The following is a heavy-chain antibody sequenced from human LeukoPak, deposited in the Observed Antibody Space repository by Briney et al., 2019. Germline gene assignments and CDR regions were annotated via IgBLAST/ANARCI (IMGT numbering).Heavy chain of an antibody. V-gene: IGHV1-18*01. CDR1: GYTYTSYG. J-gene: IGHJ4*02. Sequence: ASVKVSCKASGYTYTSYGISWVRQAPGQGLEWMGWISAYNGNTNYAQKLQGRVTMTTDTSTSTAYTELRSLRSDDTAVYYCARGYSSSWENGNVDYWGQGTLVTVSS. D-gene: IGHD6-13*01. CDR3: ARGYSSSWENGNVDY. CDR2: ISAYNGNT.